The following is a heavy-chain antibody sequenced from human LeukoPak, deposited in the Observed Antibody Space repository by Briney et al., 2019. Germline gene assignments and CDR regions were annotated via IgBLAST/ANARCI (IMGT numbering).Heavy chain of an antibody. CDR1: GFTFSSYA. D-gene: IGHD6-13*01. J-gene: IGHJ4*02. V-gene: IGHV3-64*01. CDR2: ISSNGRST. Sequence: GGSLRLSCAASGFTFSSYAMHWVRQAPGKGLEYVSGISSNGRSTYYANSVKGRVTISRDNSKNTLYLHMGSLRAEDMAVYYCAIAAAATVLGYWGQGTLVTVPS. CDR3: AIAAAATVLGY.